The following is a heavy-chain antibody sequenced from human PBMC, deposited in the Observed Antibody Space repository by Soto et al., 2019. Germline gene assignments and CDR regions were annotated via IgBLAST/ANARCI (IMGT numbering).Heavy chain of an antibody. CDR1: GFTFNKYA. V-gene: IGHV3-23*01. J-gene: IGHJ4*02. CDR2: ISGNGGST. Sequence: GGSLRLSCAASGFTFNKYAMSWVRQAPGKGLEWVSAISGNGGSTYYADSVKGRFTISRDNSKNTLYLQMNSLRAEDTALYYCAKEVTGEPQFDYWGQRALVTVSS. D-gene: IGHD7-27*01. CDR3: AKEVTGEPQFDY.